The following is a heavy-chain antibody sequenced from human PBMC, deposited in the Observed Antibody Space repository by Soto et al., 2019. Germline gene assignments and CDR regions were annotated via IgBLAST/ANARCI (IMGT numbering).Heavy chain of an antibody. CDR1: GYTFTSYA. CDR3: ARDYSSHWVDWFDP. V-gene: IGHV1-3*01. CDR2: INAGNGNT. J-gene: IGHJ5*02. D-gene: IGHD6-13*01. Sequence: GASVKVSCKASGYTFTSYAMHWVRQAPGQRLEWMGWINAGNGNTKYSQKFQGRVTITRDTSASTAYMELSSLRSEDTAVYYCARDYSSHWVDWFDPWGGGTLVTVAS.